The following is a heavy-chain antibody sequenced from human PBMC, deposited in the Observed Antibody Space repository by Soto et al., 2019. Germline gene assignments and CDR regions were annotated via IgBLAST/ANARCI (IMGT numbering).Heavy chain of an antibody. D-gene: IGHD6-19*01. CDR1: GDSVSSDSVA. CDR2: TYYRSKWYN. V-gene: IGHV6-1*01. CDR3: ARDRDPMKTEAGTDRINWFDP. J-gene: IGHJ5*02. Sequence: PSQTXSLTCAISGDSVSSDSVAWNWIRQSPSRGLEWLGRTYYRSKWYNDYAVSVKSRITINPDTSKNQFSLQLNSVTPEDTAVYYCARDRDPMKTEAGTDRINWFDPWGQGTLVTVSS.